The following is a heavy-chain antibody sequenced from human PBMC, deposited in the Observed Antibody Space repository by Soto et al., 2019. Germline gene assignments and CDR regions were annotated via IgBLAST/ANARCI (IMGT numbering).Heavy chain of an antibody. CDR2: IYYSGST. D-gene: IGHD6-13*01. CDR1: GGSISSYD. Sequence: VSGGSISSYDWGWIRQPPGKGLEWIGYIYYSGSTNYNPSLKSRVTISVDTSKNQFSLKLSSVTAADTAVYYCARDNRAAAAWFDPWGQGTLVTVSS. CDR3: ARDNRAAAAWFDP. V-gene: IGHV4-59*01. J-gene: IGHJ5*02.